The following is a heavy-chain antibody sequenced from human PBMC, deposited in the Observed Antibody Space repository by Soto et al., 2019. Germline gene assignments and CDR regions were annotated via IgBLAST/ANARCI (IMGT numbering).Heavy chain of an antibody. D-gene: IGHD3-16*01. V-gene: IGHV4-30-4*01. Sequence: QVQLQESGPGLVKPSETLSLTCTVSGGSMTVGDYYWSWIRQPPGKGLEWIGFINHRGTINYNPSLRSRVTISIDTSKNEFSLSLRSVTAADTAVYYCARRSNYVGGRRFDPWGQGTLVTVSS. CDR1: GGSMTVGDYY. CDR2: INHRGTI. CDR3: ARRSNYVGGRRFDP. J-gene: IGHJ5*02.